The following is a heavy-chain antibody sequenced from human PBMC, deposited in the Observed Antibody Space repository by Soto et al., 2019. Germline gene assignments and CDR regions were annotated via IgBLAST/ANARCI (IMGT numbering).Heavy chain of an antibody. Sequence: PSETLSLTCTVSGGSISSYYWSWIRQPPGKGLEWIGYIYYSGSTNYNPSLKSRVTISVDTSKNQFSLKLSSVTAADTAVYYCAREATVTEFDYWGQGTLVPVSP. J-gene: IGHJ4*02. CDR1: GGSISSYY. V-gene: IGHV4-59*01. CDR3: AREATVTEFDY. D-gene: IGHD4-17*01. CDR2: IYYSGST.